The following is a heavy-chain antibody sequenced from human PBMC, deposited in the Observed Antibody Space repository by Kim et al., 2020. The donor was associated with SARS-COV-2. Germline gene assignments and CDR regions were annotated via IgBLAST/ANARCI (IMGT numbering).Heavy chain of an antibody. Sequence: GGSLRLSCAASGFTFSSYGMHWVRQAPGKGLEWVAVIWYDGSNKYYADSVKGRFTISRDNSKNTLYLQMNSLRAEDTAVYYCAREARYGDDGGGGIDVWGQGTAVTVSS. CDR2: IWYDGSNK. D-gene: IGHD4-17*01. J-gene: IGHJ6*02. CDR1: GFTFSSYG. CDR3: AREARYGDDGGGGIDV. V-gene: IGHV3-33*01.